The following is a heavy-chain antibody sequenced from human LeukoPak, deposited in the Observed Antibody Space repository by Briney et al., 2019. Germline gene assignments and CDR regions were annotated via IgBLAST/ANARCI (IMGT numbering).Heavy chain of an antibody. V-gene: IGHV5-51*01. CDR3: ARFSSSSSSPYGMDV. D-gene: IGHD6-6*01. J-gene: IGHJ6*02. CDR2: IYPGDSDT. Sequence: GESLKISCKGSGYSFTSYWIGWVRQMPGKGLELMGIIYPGDSDTRYSPSFPGQVTISADKSISTAYLQWSSLKASDTAMYYCARFSSSSSSPYGMDVWGQGTTVTVSS. CDR1: GYSFTSYW.